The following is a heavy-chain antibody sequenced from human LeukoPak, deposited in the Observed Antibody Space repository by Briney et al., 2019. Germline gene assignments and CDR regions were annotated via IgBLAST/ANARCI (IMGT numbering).Heavy chain of an antibody. D-gene: IGHD3-16*01. CDR1: GFTFSSYW. J-gene: IGHJ4*02. Sequence: GSLRLSCAASGFTFSSYWMSWIRQPPGKGLEWIGEINHSGSTNYNPSLKSRVTISVDTSKNQFSLKLSSVTAADTAVYYCARRGIRSTADYWGQGTLVTVSS. CDR3: ARRGIRSTADY. CDR2: INHSGST. V-gene: IGHV4-34*01.